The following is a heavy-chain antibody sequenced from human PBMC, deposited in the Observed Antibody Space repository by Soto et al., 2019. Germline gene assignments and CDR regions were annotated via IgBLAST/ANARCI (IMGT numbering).Heavy chain of an antibody. CDR1: GFTFSSYG. D-gene: IGHD3-3*01. V-gene: IGHV3-33*01. Sequence: GGSLRLSCAASGFTFSSYGMHWVRQAPGKGLEWVAVIWYDGSNKYYADSVKGRFTISRDNSKNTLYLQMNSLRAEDTAVYYCARDDYDFWSGYPLYYYYGMDVWGQGTTVTV. J-gene: IGHJ6*02. CDR3: ARDDYDFWSGYPLYYYYGMDV. CDR2: IWYDGSNK.